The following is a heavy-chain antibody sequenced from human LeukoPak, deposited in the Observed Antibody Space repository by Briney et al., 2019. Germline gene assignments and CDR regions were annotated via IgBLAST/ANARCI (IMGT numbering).Heavy chain of an antibody. J-gene: IGHJ3*02. CDR1: GFTFSSYS. CDR2: ISSSSSYI. V-gene: IGHV3-21*01. CDR3: ARTARWGDYVWGSYRDDAFDI. D-gene: IGHD3-16*02. Sequence: GGSLRLSCAASGFTFSSYSMNWVRQAPGKGLEWVSSISSSSSYIYYADSGKGRFTISRDNAKNSLYLQMNSLRAEDTAVYYCARTARWGDYVWGSYRDDAFDIWGQGTMVTVSS.